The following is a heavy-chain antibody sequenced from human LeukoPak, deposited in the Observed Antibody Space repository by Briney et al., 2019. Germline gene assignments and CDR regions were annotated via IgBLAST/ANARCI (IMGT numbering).Heavy chain of an antibody. J-gene: IGHJ3*02. Sequence: GGSLRLSCVVSGFTFSSYSMNWVRQAPGKGLEWVSSISSSSSYIYYADSVKGRFTISRDNAKNSLYLQMNSLRAGDTAVYYCARGQLWYDAFDIWGQGTMVTVSS. CDR3: ARGQLWYDAFDI. CDR2: ISSSSSYI. CDR1: GFTFSSYS. V-gene: IGHV3-21*01. D-gene: IGHD5-18*01.